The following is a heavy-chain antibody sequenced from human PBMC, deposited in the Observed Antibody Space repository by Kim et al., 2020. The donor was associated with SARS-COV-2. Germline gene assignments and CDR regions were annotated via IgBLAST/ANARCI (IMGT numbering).Heavy chain of an antibody. V-gene: IGHV1-69*13. CDR1: GGTFSSYA. Sequence: SVKVSCKASGGTFSSYAISWVRQAPGQGLEWMGGIIPIFGTANYAQKFQGRVTITADESTSTAYMELSSLRSEDTAVYYCATMDRDYYDSSGYPGGFDLWGRGTLVTVSS. J-gene: IGHJ2*01. CDR2: IIPIFGTA. D-gene: IGHD3-22*01. CDR3: ATMDRDYYDSSGYPGGFDL.